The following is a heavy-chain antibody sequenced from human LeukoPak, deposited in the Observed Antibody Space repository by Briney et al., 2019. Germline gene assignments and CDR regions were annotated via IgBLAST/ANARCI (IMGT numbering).Heavy chain of an antibody. J-gene: IGHJ4*02. CDR2: INYSGST. CDR1: GGSLSDYD. V-gene: IGHV4-34*01. CDR3: ARVRVNDYVWGSYRYYFDY. Sequence: SDTLSLTCAVYGGSLSDYDWSWIRQPPGKGLEWMGEINYSGSTNYNPSLKSRVTISVDTSKNQFSLKLSSVTAADTAVYYCARVRVNDYVWGSYRYYFDYWGQGTLVTVSS. D-gene: IGHD3-16*02.